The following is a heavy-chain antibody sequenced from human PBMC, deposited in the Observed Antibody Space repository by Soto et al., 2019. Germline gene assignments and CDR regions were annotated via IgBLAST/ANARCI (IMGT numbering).Heavy chain of an antibody. Sequence: GASVKVSCKASGGTFSSYAISWVRQAPGQGLEWMGGIIPIFGTANCAQKFQGRVTITADESTSTAYMELSSLRSEDTAVYYCARGVAGGSYYSFDYWGQGTLVTVAS. J-gene: IGHJ4*02. CDR3: ARGVAGGSYYSFDY. CDR2: IIPIFGTA. CDR1: GGTFSSYA. V-gene: IGHV1-69*13. D-gene: IGHD1-26*01.